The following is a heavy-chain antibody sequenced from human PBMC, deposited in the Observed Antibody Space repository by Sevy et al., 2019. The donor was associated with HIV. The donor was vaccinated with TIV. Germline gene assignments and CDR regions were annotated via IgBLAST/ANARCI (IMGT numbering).Heavy chain of an antibody. V-gene: IGHV3-21*01. Sequence: GSLRLSCAASGFTFSSYSMNWVRQAPGKGLEWVSSISSSSSYIYYPDSVKGRFTISRDNAKNSLYLQMNSLRAEDTAVYYCARDVDYWGQGTLVTVSS. CDR3: ARDVDY. J-gene: IGHJ4*02. CDR1: GFTFSSYS. CDR2: ISSSSSYI.